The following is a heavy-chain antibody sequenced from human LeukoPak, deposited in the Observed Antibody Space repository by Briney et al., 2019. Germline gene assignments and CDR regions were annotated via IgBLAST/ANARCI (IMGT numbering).Heavy chain of an antibody. D-gene: IGHD5-24*01. CDR3: ARDSREGYNLGFDY. CDR1: GYTFTSYG. V-gene: IGHV1-18*01. J-gene: IGHJ4*02. CDR2: ISAYNGNT. Sequence: GASVKVSCKASGYTFTSYGISWVRQAPGQGLEWMGWISAYNGNTNYAQKLQGRVTMTTGTSTSTAYMELRRLRSDDTAVHYCARDSREGYNLGFDYWGQGTLVTVSS.